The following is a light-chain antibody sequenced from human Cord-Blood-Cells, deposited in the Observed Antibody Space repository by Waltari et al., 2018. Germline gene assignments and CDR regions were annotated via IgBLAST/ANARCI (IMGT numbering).Light chain of an antibody. Sequence: DIVLTQSPGTLSLSPGERATLSCRASQSVSSSYLAWYQQKPGQAPRLLLYGASSRATGIPDRFSGSGSGTDFTLTISRLEPEDFAVYYCQQYGSSAWTFGQGTKVEIK. J-gene: IGKJ1*01. CDR2: GAS. CDR3: QQYGSSAWT. CDR1: QSVSSSY. V-gene: IGKV3-20*01.